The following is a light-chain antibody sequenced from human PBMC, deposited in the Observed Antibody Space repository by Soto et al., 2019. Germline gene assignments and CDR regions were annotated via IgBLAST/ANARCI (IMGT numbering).Light chain of an antibody. Sequence: QSVLTQPPSASGTPGQRVTISCSGSSSNIGSKTVNWYQQLPGTVPKLLIYNSYQRPSGVPDRFSGSKSGTSASLAISGLQSEDEADYYCAAWNASLTGYVFVAGTKVTV. CDR2: NSY. V-gene: IGLV1-44*01. CDR3: AAWNASLTGYV. J-gene: IGLJ1*01. CDR1: SSNIGSKT.